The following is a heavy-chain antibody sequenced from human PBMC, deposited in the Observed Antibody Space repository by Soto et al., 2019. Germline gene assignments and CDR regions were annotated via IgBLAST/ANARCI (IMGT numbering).Heavy chain of an antibody. D-gene: IGHD3-22*01. CDR3: ARTGNYYDSSAMNWFDP. CDR1: GYTFTSYG. J-gene: IGHJ5*02. Sequence: GASVKVSCKASGYTFTSYGISRVRQAPGQGLEWMGWISAYNGNTNYAQKLQGRVTMTTDTSTSTAYMELRSLRSDDTAVYYCARTGNYYDSSAMNWFDPWGQGTLVTVSS. V-gene: IGHV1-18*04. CDR2: ISAYNGNT.